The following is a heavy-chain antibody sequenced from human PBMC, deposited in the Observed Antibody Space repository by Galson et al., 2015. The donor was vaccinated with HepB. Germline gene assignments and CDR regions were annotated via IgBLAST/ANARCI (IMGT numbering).Heavy chain of an antibody. J-gene: IGHJ4*02. CDR2: ISSSSTYT. CDR1: GFTFSDYY. V-gene: IGHV3-11*06. D-gene: IGHD4-17*01. Sequence: SLRLSCAASGFTFSDYYMSWIRQATGQGLVWVSYISSSSTYTNYADSVRGRFTISRDNAKNSLYLQINSLRAEDTAVYYCARVADADYGDLSHFDYWGQGTLVTVSS. CDR3: ARVADADYGDLSHFDY.